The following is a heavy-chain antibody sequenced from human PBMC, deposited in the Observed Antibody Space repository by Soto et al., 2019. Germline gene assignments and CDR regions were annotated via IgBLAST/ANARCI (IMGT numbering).Heavy chain of an antibody. J-gene: IGHJ3*02. CDR2: ISDTSRTI. Sequence: EVKLVESGGGLVQPGGSLRLSCAASGFTFSSYSMNWVRQAPGKGLEWVSYISDTSRTIYYADSVKGRFTIARDNAKNYLYLQMNSLRVEDTAVYYCAREGSDFSSSWYGDAFDIWGQGTKVTVSS. D-gene: IGHD6-13*01. V-gene: IGHV3-48*04. CDR1: GFTFSSYS. CDR3: AREGSDFSSSWYGDAFDI.